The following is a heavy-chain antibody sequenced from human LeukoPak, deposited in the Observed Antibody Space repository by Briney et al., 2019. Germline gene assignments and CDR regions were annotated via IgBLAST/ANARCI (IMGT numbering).Heavy chain of an antibody. J-gene: IGHJ4*02. CDR1: GFTFSTHW. V-gene: IGHV3-7*01. Sequence: GGSLRLSCAASGFTFSTHWMTWVRQAPGKGLEWVADINQAGTEKYYVDSVKGRFTISRDNAKNSLSLQMNSLRAENTAVYYCARDSIAAAGTPDYWGQGTLVTVSS. CDR3: ARDSIAAAGTPDY. D-gene: IGHD6-13*01. CDR2: INQAGTEK.